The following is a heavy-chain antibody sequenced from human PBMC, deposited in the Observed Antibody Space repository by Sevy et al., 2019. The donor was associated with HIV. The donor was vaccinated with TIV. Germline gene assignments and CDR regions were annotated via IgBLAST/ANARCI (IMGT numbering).Heavy chain of an antibody. CDR2: IGLSGDT. Sequence: GGSLRLSCAATAFTFSSYDMHWVRQVAGKGLEWVSSIGLSGDTYFAGSVKGRFTISRDNVKNYLYLQMSSLRAGDTAVYYCARETAGDAFDVWGQGTFVTVSS. D-gene: IGHD6-13*01. J-gene: IGHJ3*01. CDR1: AFTFSSYD. CDR3: ARETAGDAFDV. V-gene: IGHV3-13*01.